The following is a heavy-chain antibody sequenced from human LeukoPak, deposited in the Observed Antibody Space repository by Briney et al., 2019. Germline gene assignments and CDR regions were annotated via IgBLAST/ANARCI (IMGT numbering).Heavy chain of an antibody. CDR3: ANAARGLLLFDY. Sequence: GGSLRLSCAASGFTVSSNYMSWVRQAPGKGLEWVSVIYSGGSTYYADSVKGRFTISRDNSKNTLYLQMNSLRAEDTAVYYCANAARGLLLFDYWGQGTLVTVSS. D-gene: IGHD1-26*01. CDR2: IYSGGST. V-gene: IGHV3-53*01. CDR1: GFTVSSNY. J-gene: IGHJ4*02.